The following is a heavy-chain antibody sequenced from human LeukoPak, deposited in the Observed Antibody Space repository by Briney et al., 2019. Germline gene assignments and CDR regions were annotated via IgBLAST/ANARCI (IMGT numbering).Heavy chain of an antibody. CDR3: AKDYYGSGSYLVVPDY. Sequence: PGGSLRLSCAASGFTFSSYAMHWVRQAPGKGLEWVSAISGSGGSTYYADSVKGRFTISRDNSKNTLYLQMNSLRAEDTAVYYCAKDYYGSGSYLVVPDYWGQGTLVTVSS. D-gene: IGHD3-10*01. V-gene: IGHV3-23*01. J-gene: IGHJ4*02. CDR1: GFTFSSYA. CDR2: ISGSGGST.